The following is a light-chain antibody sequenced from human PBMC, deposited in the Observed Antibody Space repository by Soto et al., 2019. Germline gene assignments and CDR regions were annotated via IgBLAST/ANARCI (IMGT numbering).Light chain of an antibody. V-gene: IGKV3-20*01. CDR1: QSVSRNY. Sequence: IVLTQSPGTLSLSPGERATLSCRASQSVSRNYLAWYQQKPGQAPRLLIYDASSRATGIPDRFSGSGSGTDFTLTISRLEPEDFAVYYCQQCADSPLTFGQGTKVEIK. CDR2: DAS. J-gene: IGKJ1*01. CDR3: QQCADSPLT.